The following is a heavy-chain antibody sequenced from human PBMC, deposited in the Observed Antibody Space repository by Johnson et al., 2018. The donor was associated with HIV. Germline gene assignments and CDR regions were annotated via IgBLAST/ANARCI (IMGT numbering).Heavy chain of an antibody. CDR1: GFTFSSYG. J-gene: IGHJ3*02. V-gene: IGHV3-33*08. CDR3: ARGPWAFDI. Sequence: QVQLVESGGGLVQPGRSLRLSCAASGFTFSSYGMNWVRQAPGKGLEWVAVIWYDGSTKYYADFVKGCFTISRDNSKNTLYLQMGSLRAEDLAVYYCARGPWAFDIWGQGTMVTVSS. CDR2: IWYDGSTK.